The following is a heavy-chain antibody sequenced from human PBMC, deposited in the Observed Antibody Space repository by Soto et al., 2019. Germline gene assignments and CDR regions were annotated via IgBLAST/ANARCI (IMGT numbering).Heavy chain of an antibody. CDR3: ARVGRSQPLNY. V-gene: IGHV3-48*03. CDR1: GFTFRSHE. CDR2: ISGSGYTI. D-gene: IGHD3-10*01. Sequence: PGGSLRLSCTASGFTFRSHEMNWVRQAPGKGLAWVPFISGSGYTIHYADSLKGRFTISRDDAKNSLYLQRNRLSAADTGVYYCARVGRSQPLNYWGKGTLVTVSS. J-gene: IGHJ4*02.